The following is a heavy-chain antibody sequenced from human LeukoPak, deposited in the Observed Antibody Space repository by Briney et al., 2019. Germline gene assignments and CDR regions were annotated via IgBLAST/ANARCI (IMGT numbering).Heavy chain of an antibody. Sequence: ASVKVSCKASGYTFTSYGISWVRQAPGQGLEWMGWISAYNGNTNYAQKLQGRVTMTTDTSTSTAYMELRSLRSDDTAVYYCAREQLGRGWCWFDPWGQGTLVTVSS. D-gene: IGHD6-13*01. CDR3: AREQLGRGWCWFDP. CDR1: GYTFTSYG. CDR2: ISAYNGNT. V-gene: IGHV1-18*01. J-gene: IGHJ5*02.